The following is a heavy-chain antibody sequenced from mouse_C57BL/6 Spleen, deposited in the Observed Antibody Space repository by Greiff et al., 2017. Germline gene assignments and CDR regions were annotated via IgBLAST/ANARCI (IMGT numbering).Heavy chain of an antibody. J-gene: IGHJ1*03. CDR1: GFTFSDYG. Sequence: EVKLVESGGGLVKPGGSLKLSCAASGFTFSDYGMHWVRQAPEKGLEWVAYISSGSSTIYYADTVKGRFTISRDNAKNTLFLQMTSLRSEDTAMYYCARNWYLDVWGTGTTVTVSS. CDR3: ARNWYLDV. V-gene: IGHV5-17*01. CDR2: ISSGSSTI.